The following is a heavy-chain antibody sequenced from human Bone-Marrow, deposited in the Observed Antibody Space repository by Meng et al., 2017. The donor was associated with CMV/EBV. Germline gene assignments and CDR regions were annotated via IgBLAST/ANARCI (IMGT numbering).Heavy chain of an antibody. CDR1: GFTFSSYS. CDR3: AKDASHMYYYDSSGYRGPYYFDY. D-gene: IGHD3-22*01. V-gene: IGHV3-23*01. CDR2: ISDAGYST. Sequence: GESLKISCAASGFTFSSYSMNWVRQAPGKGLEWVSSISDAGYSTYYAASVKGRFTISRDNSKNTLYLQMNSLRAEDTAVYYCAKDASHMYYYDSSGYRGPYYFDYWGQGTLVTVSS. J-gene: IGHJ4*02.